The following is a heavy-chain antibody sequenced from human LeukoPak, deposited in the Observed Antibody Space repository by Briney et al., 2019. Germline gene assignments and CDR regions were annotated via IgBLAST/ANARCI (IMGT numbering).Heavy chain of an antibody. J-gene: IGHJ4*02. CDR1: GASISTNTHY. V-gene: IGHV4-39*01. D-gene: IGHD7-27*01. CDR2: IHHTGTP. Sequence: PSETLSLTSIVSGASISTNTHYWGWVRQPPGKGLEWIASIHHTGTPYYNPSLKSRVTISVDTSKNQFFLQFSSVIAADTAVYYCMRHASGEPPRYWGQGTLVTASS. CDR3: MRHASGEPPRY.